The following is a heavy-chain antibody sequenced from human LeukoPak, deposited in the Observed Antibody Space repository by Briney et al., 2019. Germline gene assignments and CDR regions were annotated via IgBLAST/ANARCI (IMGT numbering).Heavy chain of an antibody. J-gene: IGHJ6*03. CDR3: ARGTSMIVVVTQHNYYYYYMDV. V-gene: IGHV4-4*02. D-gene: IGHD3-22*01. Sequence: SETLSLTCAVSGGSISSSNWWSWVRQPPGKGLEWIGEIYHSGSTNYNPSLKSRVTISVDKSKNQFSLKLSSVTAADTAVYYCARGTSMIVVVTQHNYYYYYMDVWGKGTTVTVSS. CDR1: GGSISSSNW. CDR2: IYHSGST.